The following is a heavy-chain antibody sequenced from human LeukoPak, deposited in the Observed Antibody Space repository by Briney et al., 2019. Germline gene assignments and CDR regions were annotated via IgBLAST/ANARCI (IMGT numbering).Heavy chain of an antibody. CDR2: IYYSGST. J-gene: IGHJ4*02. CDR1: GGSISSYY. V-gene: IGHV4-59*01. CDR3: ARDFGRGRYHHMVPHY. Sequence: SETLSLTCTVSGGSISSYYWSWIRQPPGKGLEWIGYIYYSGSTNYNPSLKSRVTISVDTSKNQFSLKLSSVTAADTAVYYCARDFGRGRYHHMVPHYWGQGTLVTVSS. D-gene: IGHD1-26*01.